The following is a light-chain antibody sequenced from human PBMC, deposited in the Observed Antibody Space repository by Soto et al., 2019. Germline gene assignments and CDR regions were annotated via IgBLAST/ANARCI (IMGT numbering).Light chain of an antibody. CDR3: QSFDSSLSNSWV. Sequence: QPVLTQPPSVSGAPGQRVTISCTGGWSNIGAGYEVHWYQHLPGTAPKLLIYGVTNRPSGVPDRFSGSRSGTSASLAITGLQADDEGDYYCQSFDSSLSNSWVFGGGTKLTVL. J-gene: IGLJ3*02. CDR1: WSNIGAGYE. V-gene: IGLV1-40*01. CDR2: GVT.